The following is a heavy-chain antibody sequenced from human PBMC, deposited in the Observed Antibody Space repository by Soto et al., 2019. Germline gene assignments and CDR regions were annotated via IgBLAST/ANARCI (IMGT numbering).Heavy chain of an antibody. CDR3: AVSLYCSGSSCYQPFDY. D-gene: IGHD2-15*01. J-gene: IGHJ4*02. Sequence: GGSLRLSCAASGFSVSSKYMTWVRQAPGKGLEWVSIIYSGGSTYYADSVKGRFTFSRDTSENTLYLQMNNLRAEDTAVYYCAVSLYCSGSSCYQPFDYWGQGTQVTVSS. CDR1: GFSVSSKY. CDR2: IYSGGST. V-gene: IGHV3-66*01.